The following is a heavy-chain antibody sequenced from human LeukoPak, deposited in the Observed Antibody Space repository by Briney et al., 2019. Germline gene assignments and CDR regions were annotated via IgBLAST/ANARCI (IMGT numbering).Heavy chain of an antibody. CDR2: IRYDGSNK. V-gene: IGHV3-30*02. J-gene: IGHJ4*02. D-gene: IGHD4-17*01. CDR3: AKGSGLTVTRFDY. Sequence: GGSLRLSCAASGFTFSSYGMHWVRQAPGKGLEWVAFIRYDGSNKYYADSVKGRFTISRDNSKNTLYLQMNSLRAEDTAVYYCAKGSGLTVTRFDYWGQGTLVTVSS. CDR1: GFTFSSYG.